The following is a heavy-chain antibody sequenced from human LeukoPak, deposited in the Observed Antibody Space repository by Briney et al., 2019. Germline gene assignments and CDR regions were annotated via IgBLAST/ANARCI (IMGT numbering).Heavy chain of an antibody. CDR2: ISYDGSNK. J-gene: IGHJ4*02. CDR3: ARDGEDTAMVAYFDY. Sequence: GGSLRLSCAASGFTFSSYAMHWVRQAPGKGLEWVAVISYDGSNKYYADSVKGRFTISRDNSKNTLYLQMNSLRAEDTAVYYCARDGEDTAMVAYFDYWGQGTLVTVSS. D-gene: IGHD5-18*01. CDR1: GFTFSSYA. V-gene: IGHV3-30-3*01.